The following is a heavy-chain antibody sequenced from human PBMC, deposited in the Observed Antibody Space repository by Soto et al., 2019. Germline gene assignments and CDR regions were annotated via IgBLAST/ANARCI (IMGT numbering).Heavy chain of an antibody. V-gene: IGHV3-30*18. CDR1: GFTFSSYG. CDR3: AKDSSGWYFDY. D-gene: IGHD6-19*01. Sequence: VQLVESGGGVVQPGRSLRLSCAASGFTFSSYGMHWVRQAPGKGLEWVAVISYDGSNKYYADSVKGRFTISRDNSKNTLYLQMNSLRAEDTAVYYCAKDSSGWYFDYWGQGTLVTVSS. CDR2: ISYDGSNK. J-gene: IGHJ4*02.